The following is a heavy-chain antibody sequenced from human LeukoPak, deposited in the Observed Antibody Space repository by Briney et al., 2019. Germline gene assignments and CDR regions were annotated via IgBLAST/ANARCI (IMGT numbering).Heavy chain of an antibody. CDR2: INSDGSST. J-gene: IGHJ4*02. CDR3: ARGGYCSSTSCLSPFDY. CDR1: GFTFSSYW. V-gene: IGHV3-74*01. Sequence: PGGSLRLSCAASGFTFSSYWMHWVRQAPGKGLVWVSHINSDGSSTSYADSVKGRFTISRDNAKNTLYLQMNSLRAEDTAVYYCARGGYCSSTSCLSPFDYWGQGTLVTVSS. D-gene: IGHD2-2*01.